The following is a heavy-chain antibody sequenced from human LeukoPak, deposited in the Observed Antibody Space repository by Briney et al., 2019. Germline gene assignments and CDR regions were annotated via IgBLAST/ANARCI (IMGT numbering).Heavy chain of an antibody. CDR2: INWNGGST. CDR1: GFTPDAYG. CDR3: VGWRATGGYYFDY. V-gene: IGHV3-20*04. Sequence: PGGTPGLSCAASGFTPDAYGMSWGRQAPGPGLKWGSGINWNGGSTGYADSVKGRFTISRDNDKNSLYLQMNSLRAEDTALYYCVGWRATGGYYFDYWGQGTLVTVSS. D-gene: IGHD2-8*02. J-gene: IGHJ4*02.